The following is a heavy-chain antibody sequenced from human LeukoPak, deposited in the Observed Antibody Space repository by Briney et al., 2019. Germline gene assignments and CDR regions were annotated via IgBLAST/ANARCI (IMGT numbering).Heavy chain of an antibody. Sequence: PGGSLRLSCAASGFTFNSYGMHWVRQAPGKGLEWVAVISYDGSNKYYADSVKGRFTISRDNSKNTLYLQMNSLRAEDTAVYHCAREVTSGYSYGQLRGAQFDYWGQGTLVTVSS. CDR3: AREVTSGYSYGQLRGAQFDY. J-gene: IGHJ4*02. CDR1: GFTFNSYG. D-gene: IGHD5-18*01. CDR2: ISYDGSNK. V-gene: IGHV3-30*03.